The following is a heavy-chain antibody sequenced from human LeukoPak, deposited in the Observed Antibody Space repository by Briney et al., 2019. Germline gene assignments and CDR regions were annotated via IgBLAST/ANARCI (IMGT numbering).Heavy chain of an antibody. CDR2: MDQDGTEK. D-gene: IGHD5-18*01. J-gene: IGHJ3*02. CDR3: TRDRGYSTFDI. V-gene: IGHV3-7*05. Sequence: GGSLRLSCAASGFTFSTYWMSWVRQAPGKGLEWVANMDQDGTEKNYVDSVKGRFTISRDNAKNLLYVQMNSLRAEDTAVYYCTRDRGYSTFDIWGQGTMVTVSS. CDR1: GFTFSTYW.